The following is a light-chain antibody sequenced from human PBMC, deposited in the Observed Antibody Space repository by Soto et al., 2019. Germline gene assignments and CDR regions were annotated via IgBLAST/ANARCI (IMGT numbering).Light chain of an antibody. CDR2: GAS. CDR1: QTISSN. Sequence: EIVMPQSPATLSVSPGERATLSCRASQTISSNLAWYQQKPCQAPRLLIHGASTRATGVPARFSGSGSGTGFSVTISSLQSEDIAYYYCQQYHNWPPQYTFGQGTKLQIK. J-gene: IGKJ2*01. CDR3: QQYHNWPPQYT. V-gene: IGKV3-15*01.